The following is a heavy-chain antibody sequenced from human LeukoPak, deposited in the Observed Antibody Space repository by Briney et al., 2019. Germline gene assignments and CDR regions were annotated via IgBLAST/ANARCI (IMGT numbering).Heavy chain of an antibody. CDR2: ISSSSSYI. V-gene: IGHV3-21*01. Sequence: GGSLRLSCAASGLTVSTNYMSWVRQAPGKGLEWVSSISSSSSYIYYADSVKGRLTISRDNAKNSLYLQMNSLRAEDTAVYYCAREHGQYYYDSSGTQDAFDIWGQGTMVTVSS. J-gene: IGHJ3*02. CDR3: AREHGQYYYDSSGTQDAFDI. CDR1: GLTVSTNY. D-gene: IGHD3-22*01.